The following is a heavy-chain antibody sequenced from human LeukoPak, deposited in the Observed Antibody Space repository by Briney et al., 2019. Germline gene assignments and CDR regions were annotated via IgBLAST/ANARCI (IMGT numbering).Heavy chain of an antibody. D-gene: IGHD2-15*01. CDR1: GESFSGDF. CDR3: ARGQYDSGGYHYGIRAFYFHY. V-gene: IGHV4-34*01. J-gene: IGHJ4*02. Sequence: PSETLSLTCGVYGESFSGDFWTWLRQAPGKGLEWIGEINHRGRTNYSPSLTGRVTISVDTSMNQFSLRLRSVTAADTALYYCARGQYDSGGYHYGIRAFYFHYWGQGILVTVSS. CDR2: INHRGRT.